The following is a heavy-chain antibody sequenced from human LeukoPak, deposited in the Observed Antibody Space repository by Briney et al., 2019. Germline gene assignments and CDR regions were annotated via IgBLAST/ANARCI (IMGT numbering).Heavy chain of an antibody. CDR3: ARGLGWLQLDYFDF. D-gene: IGHD5-24*01. J-gene: IGHJ4*02. Sequence: SQTLSPTCTVSGGSISSGDNYWTWIRQHPGKGLEWIGCIYYSGSTYYNPSLKSRVTISADTSKNQFSLKLSSVTAADTAVYYCARGLGWLQLDYFDFWGQGTLVTVSS. CDR1: GGSISSGDNY. CDR2: IYYSGST. V-gene: IGHV4-31*03.